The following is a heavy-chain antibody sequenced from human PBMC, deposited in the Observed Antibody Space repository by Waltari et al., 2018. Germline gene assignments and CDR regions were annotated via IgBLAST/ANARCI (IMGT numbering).Heavy chain of an antibody. D-gene: IGHD5-18*01. CDR3: ARGTAGYSYGYTT. J-gene: IGHJ4*02. CDR2: IYSGGST. Sequence: EVQLVESGGGLVQPGGSLRLSCAASGFTVRSNYMRWVRQAPGKGLEWVSVIYSGGSTYYADSVKGRFTISRDNSKNTLYLQMNSLRAEDTAVYYCARGTAGYSYGYTTWGQGTLVTVSS. V-gene: IGHV3-66*02. CDR1: GFTVRSNY.